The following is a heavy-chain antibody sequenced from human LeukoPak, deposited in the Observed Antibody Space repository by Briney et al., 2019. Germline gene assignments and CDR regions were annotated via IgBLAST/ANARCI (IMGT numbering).Heavy chain of an antibody. CDR2: ISAYNGNT. D-gene: IGHD2-2*02. Sequence: ASVKVSCKASGYTFTSYGISWVRQAPGQGLEWMGWISAYNGNTNYAQKLQGRVTMTTDTSTSTAYMELRSLRSDDTAVYYCARTPGGYCSSTSCYSAWFDPWGQATLVTVSS. J-gene: IGHJ5*02. CDR3: ARTPGGYCSSTSCYSAWFDP. CDR1: GYTFTSYG. V-gene: IGHV1-18*01.